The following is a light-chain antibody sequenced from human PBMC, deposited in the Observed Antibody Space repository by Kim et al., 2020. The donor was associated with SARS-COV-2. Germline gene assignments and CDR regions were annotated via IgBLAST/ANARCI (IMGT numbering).Light chain of an antibody. CDR3: NSRDSSNNHVI. J-gene: IGLJ2*01. Sequence: SSELTQDPAVSVALGQTVRITCQGDSLRSYYATWYQQKPRQAPVIVIYDKNSRTSGTPHRFSGSSSGNTASLTITVAQAEDEADYYCNSRDSSNNHVIFGGGTQLTVL. CDR1: SLRSYY. CDR2: DKN. V-gene: IGLV3-19*01.